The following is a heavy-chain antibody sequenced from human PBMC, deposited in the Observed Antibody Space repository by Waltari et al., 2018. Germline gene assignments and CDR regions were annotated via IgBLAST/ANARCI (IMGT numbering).Heavy chain of an antibody. J-gene: IGHJ6*03. CDR2: NYSGGST. V-gene: IGHV3-53*02. CDR3: AAGDYYYYYMDV. CDR1: GFTVSSNY. D-gene: IGHD3-10*01. Sequence: EVQLVETGGGLIQPGGSLRLSCAASGFTVSSNYMSWVRQAPGKGLEWGSVNYSGGSTYYADSVKGRFTISRDNSKNTLYLQMNSLRAEDTAVYYCAAGDYYYYYMDVWGKGTTVTVSS.